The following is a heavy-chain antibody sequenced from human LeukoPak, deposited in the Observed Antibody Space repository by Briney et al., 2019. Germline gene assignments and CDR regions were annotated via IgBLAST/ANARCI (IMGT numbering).Heavy chain of an antibody. CDR2: INRDGSST. V-gene: IGHV3-74*01. CDR1: GFNFNSYW. Sequence: GGSLRLSCAASGFNFNSYWMHWVRQAPGKGLVWVSRINRDGSSTNYADCVKGRFTISRDNAKNTLYLQMDSLRAEDTAVYYCARAQVGATPPYVDYSGQGTLLTVSS. CDR3: ARAQVGATPPYVDY. J-gene: IGHJ4*02. D-gene: IGHD1-26*01.